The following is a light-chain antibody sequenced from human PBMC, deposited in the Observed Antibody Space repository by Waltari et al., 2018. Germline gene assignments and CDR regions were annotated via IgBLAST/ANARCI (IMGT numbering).Light chain of an antibody. Sequence: IVLTQSPATLSLSPGERATLSCRASESVSRYLAWYQQKPGQAPRLLIYEASNRATGIPARFSGSGSGTDFTLTISSLEPKDFAVYYCQHRSDWPLTFGGGTKVEIK. J-gene: IGKJ4*01. CDR2: EAS. V-gene: IGKV3-11*01. CDR1: ESVSRY. CDR3: QHRSDWPLT.